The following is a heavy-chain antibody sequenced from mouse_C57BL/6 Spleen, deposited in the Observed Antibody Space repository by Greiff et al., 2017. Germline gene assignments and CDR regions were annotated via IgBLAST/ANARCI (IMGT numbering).Heavy chain of an antibody. CDR1: GYTFTDYE. V-gene: IGHV1-15*01. J-gene: IGHJ4*01. CDR2: IDPETGGT. CDR3: TRILLTPYAMDY. D-gene: IGHD2-10*01. Sequence: QVKLQQSGAELVRPGASVTLSCKASGYTFTDYEMHWVKQTPVHGLEWIGAIDPETGGTAYNPKFKGKAILTADKSSSTAYMALRSLTSEDSAVYYCTRILLTPYAMDYWGQGTSVTVSS.